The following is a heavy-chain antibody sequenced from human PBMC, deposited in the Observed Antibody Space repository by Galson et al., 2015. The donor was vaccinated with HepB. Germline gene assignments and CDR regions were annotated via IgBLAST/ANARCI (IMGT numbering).Heavy chain of an antibody. D-gene: IGHD3-10*01. CDR2: ISTSSSYT. J-gene: IGHJ6*02. CDR1: GFSFSDYY. CDR3: ARLGSGSYFYYYYGLDV. Sequence: CAVSGFSFSDYYMSWIRQAPGKGLEWVSYISTSSSYTNYADSVKGRFTISRDNAKNSLYLQMNSLRAEDTAVYYCARLGSGSYFYYYYGLDVWGQGTTVTVSS. V-gene: IGHV3-11*03.